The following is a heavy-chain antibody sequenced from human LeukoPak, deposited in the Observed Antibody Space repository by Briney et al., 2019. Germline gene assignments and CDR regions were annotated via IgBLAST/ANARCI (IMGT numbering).Heavy chain of an antibody. CDR1: GGTFSSYA. CDR3: ARQPQRYDFWSGYPGINWFDP. CDR2: IIPILGTA. V-gene: IGHV1-69*13. J-gene: IGHJ5*02. D-gene: IGHD3-3*01. Sequence: ASVKVSCKASGGTFSSYAISWVRQAPGQGLEWMGGIIPILGTANYAQKSQGRVTITADESTSTAYMELSSLRSEDTAVYYCARQPQRYDFWSGYPGINWFDPWGQGTLVTVSS.